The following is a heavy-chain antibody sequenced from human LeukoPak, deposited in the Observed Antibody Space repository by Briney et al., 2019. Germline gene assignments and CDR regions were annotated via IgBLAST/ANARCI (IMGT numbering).Heavy chain of an antibody. J-gene: IGHJ4*02. V-gene: IGHV3-53*01. D-gene: IGHD3-9*01. CDR2: IYSGGGT. Sequence: PGGSLRLSCAASGFIVSSNYMSWVRQAPGKGLEWVSIIYSGGGTYYADSVKGRFTISRDNSKNTLYLQMNSLRAEDTAMYYCARGITGYYYFDYWGQGTLVTVSS. CDR1: GFIVSSNY. CDR3: ARGITGYYYFDY.